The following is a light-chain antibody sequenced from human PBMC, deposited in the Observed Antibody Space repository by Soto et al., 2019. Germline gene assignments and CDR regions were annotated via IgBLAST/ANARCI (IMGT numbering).Light chain of an antibody. J-gene: IGKJ1*01. CDR2: HAS. CDR3: QHYDEYPWT. CDR1: QSISNW. Sequence: NQTNQSPSTLSSSLRDTVTITYRASQSISNWLAWYQQKPGTAPKLLIYHASTLESGVPSRFSGSGSGTEFTLTISSLQPDDVATYYCQHYDEYPWTFGQGTKVDI. V-gene: IGKV1-5*01.